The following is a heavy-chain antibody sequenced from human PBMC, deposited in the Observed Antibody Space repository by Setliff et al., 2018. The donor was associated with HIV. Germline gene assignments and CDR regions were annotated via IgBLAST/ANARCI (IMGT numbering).Heavy chain of an antibody. V-gene: IGHV1-46*01. CDR2: INPSDGSA. CDR1: GYTFTSCF. J-gene: IGHJ4*02. D-gene: IGHD6-13*01. Sequence: ASVKVSCKASGYTFTSCFLHWVRQAPGQGLEYMGIINPSDGSADYVEKFQDRVTITRDTSTSTVYMEMSSLRSEDTAIYYCAKEYHTAATGTRVANYFDYWGQGTLVTVTS. CDR3: AKEYHTAATGTRVANYFDY.